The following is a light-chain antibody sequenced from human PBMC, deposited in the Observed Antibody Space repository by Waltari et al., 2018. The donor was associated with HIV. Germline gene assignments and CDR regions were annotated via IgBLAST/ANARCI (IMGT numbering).Light chain of an antibody. CDR1: SSAVGGYNY. CDR2: DVT. CDR3: CSYAGNYPVL. J-gene: IGLJ3*02. V-gene: IGLV2-11*01. Sequence: QSALTQPRSVSGSHGQSVTISCTGTSSAVGGYNYVPWYQQNPGQAPKFIIYDVTKRPSGVPDRFSGSKSGNTASLTISGLQAEDEADYYCCSYAGNYPVLFGGGTKLTVL.